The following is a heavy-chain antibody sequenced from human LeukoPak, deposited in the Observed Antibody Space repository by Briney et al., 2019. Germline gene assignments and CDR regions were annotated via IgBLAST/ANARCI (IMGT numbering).Heavy chain of an antibody. CDR2: INPKSGDA. D-gene: IGHD3-16*01. V-gene: IGHV1-2*02. CDR3: ARGEYSNGYPYRLDS. CDR1: GSTFSDYH. Sequence: ASVKVSCKASGSTFSDYHINWVRQASGQGPEWMGWINPKSGDAKYGQAFQGRVTMTRDTSISTAYMELNRLRFDDTAMYYCARGEYSNGYPYRLDSWGQGTLVTVSS. J-gene: IGHJ4*02.